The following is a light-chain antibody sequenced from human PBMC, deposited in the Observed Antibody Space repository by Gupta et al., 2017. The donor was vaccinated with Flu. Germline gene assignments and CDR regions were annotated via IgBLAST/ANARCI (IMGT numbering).Light chain of an antibody. CDR3: MQSLQTPRT. Sequence: DIWLTQSPLSLPVTPGEPASISCRSSRSLLHSNGYNYLDWYLQKPGQSPQLLIYLGSNRASGVPDRFSGRGSGTEFTLKISRVEAEDVGVYFCMQSLQTPRTFGQGTKVEIK. CDR2: LGS. CDR1: RSLLHSNGYNY. V-gene: IGKV2-28*01. J-gene: IGKJ1*01.